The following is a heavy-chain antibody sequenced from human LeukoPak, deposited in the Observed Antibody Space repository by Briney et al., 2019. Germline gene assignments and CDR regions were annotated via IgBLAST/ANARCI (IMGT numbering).Heavy chain of an antibody. J-gene: IGHJ4*02. CDR2: ISIDGGDT. CDR3: ARVLRDISGYYDY. CDR1: GFRFSSYA. D-gene: IGHD3-22*01. Sequence: PGGSLRHSCAASGFRFSSYAMHWVRQAPGKGLEYVSAISIDGGDTFYASSVKGRFTISRDNSKSTLYLQMGSLRAEDMAVYYCARVLRDISGYYDYWGQGTLVTVSS. V-gene: IGHV3-64*01.